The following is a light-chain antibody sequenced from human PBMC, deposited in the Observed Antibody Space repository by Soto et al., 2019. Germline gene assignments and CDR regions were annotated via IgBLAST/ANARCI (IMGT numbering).Light chain of an antibody. J-gene: IGKJ1*01. CDR1: QAIDSW. V-gene: IGKV1-12*01. Sequence: DIQMTQSPSSVSASVGDRVTITCRASQAIDSWLAWYQQKPGEAPKLLIFTGSLLHSGVPPRFSGSGSGTDFTLTISSLQPEDFATYHCQQTLSFPPTFGQGTKVDI. CDR3: QQTLSFPPT. CDR2: TGS.